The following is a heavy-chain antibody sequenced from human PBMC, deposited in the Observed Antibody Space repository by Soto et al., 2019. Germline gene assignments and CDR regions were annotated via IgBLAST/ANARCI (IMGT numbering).Heavy chain of an antibody. J-gene: IGHJ1*01. CDR3: ARLPNKSPQN. V-gene: IGHV3-74*01. Sequence: EVQLVESGGGLVQPGGSLRPSCAASGFTSSTNWMPGVGQAPGKGLVWVSSISTDASSTSYADPVKGRFTISRDNAKNTLYLQMNRVRAEDTAVYYCARLPNKSPQNWGQGTLVIVSP. CDR2: ISTDASST. CDR1: GFTSSTNW.